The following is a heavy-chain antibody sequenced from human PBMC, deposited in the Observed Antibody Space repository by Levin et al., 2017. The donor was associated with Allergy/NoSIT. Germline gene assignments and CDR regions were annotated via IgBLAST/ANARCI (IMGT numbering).Heavy chain of an antibody. V-gene: IGHV1-69*01. J-gene: IGHJ6*02. CDR3: AIRGTGTPGPYYYGMDV. CDR1: GGTFSSYA. Sequence: KISCKASGGTFSSYAISWVRQAPGQGLEWMGGIIPIFGTANYAQKFQGRVTITADESTSTAYMELSSLRSEDTAVYYCAIRGTGTPGPYYYGMDVWGQGTTVTVSS. D-gene: IGHD1-1*01. CDR2: IIPIFGTA.